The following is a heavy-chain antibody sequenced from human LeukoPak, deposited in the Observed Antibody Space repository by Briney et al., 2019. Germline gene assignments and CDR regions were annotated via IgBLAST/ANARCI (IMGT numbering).Heavy chain of an antibody. CDR3: AKDLSGYGPYWYFDL. D-gene: IGHD6-25*01. CDR1: GFSVTTYA. V-gene: IGHV3-23*01. J-gene: IGHJ2*01. CDR2: ISDRGDST. Sequence: GGSLRLSCAASGFSVTTYAMGWVRQAPGKGLEWVSVISDRGDSTHYADSVKGRFTISRDSSKNTLYLQMNNLRAEDSAVYYCAKDLSGYGPYWYFDLWGRGTLVTVSS.